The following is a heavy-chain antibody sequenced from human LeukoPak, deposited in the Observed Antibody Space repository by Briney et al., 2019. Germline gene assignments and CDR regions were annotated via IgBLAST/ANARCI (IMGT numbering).Heavy chain of an antibody. V-gene: IGHV4-34*01. D-gene: IGHD4-17*01. CDR3: ARRGTTVTFFDY. J-gene: IGHJ4*02. Sequence: SETLSLTCAVYGGFFSGYYWSWIRQPPGKGLEWIGEINHSGSTNYNPSLKSRVTISVDTSKNQFSLKLSSVTAADTAVYYCARRGTTVTFFDYWGQGTLVTVSS. CDR1: GGFFSGYY. CDR2: INHSGST.